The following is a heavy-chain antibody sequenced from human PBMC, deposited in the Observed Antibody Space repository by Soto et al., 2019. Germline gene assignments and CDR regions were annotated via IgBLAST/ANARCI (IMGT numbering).Heavy chain of an antibody. CDR1: GYTFTTFW. CDR3: GRQYCTASTCDGWFDP. Sequence: GESLKISCKGSGYTFTTFWISWVRQMPGKGLEWMGTVDPRDSYTNYSPSFQGHVSISADKSISTAYLQWSSLEASDTAIYYCGRQYCTASTCDGWFDPRGQGTLVTVSS. J-gene: IGHJ5*02. V-gene: IGHV5-10-1*01. D-gene: IGHD2-8*02. CDR2: VDPRDSYT.